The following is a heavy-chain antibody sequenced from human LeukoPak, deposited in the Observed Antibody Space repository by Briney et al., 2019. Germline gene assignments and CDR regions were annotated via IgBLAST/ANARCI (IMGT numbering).Heavy chain of an antibody. CDR3: ATKQWLAPPPDS. V-gene: IGHV3-74*01. CDR1: GSTFSKYW. Sequence: GGSLRLSCAASGSTFSKYWMLWVRQAPGKGLESVSRINTDGTVTTYSDSVKGRFTVSRDNADNTMFLQMNSVRDEDTAVYYCATKQWLAPPPDSWGQGTPVTVSS. J-gene: IGHJ4*02. CDR2: INTDGTVT. D-gene: IGHD6-19*01.